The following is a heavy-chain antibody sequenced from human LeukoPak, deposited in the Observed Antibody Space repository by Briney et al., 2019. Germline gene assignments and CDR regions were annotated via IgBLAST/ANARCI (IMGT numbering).Heavy chain of an antibody. V-gene: IGHV3-21*04. CDR2: ISSSSSYI. J-gene: IGHJ4*02. D-gene: IGHD6-19*01. CDR1: GFTFSSYS. CDR3: AKDRYYSSGWLDY. Sequence: GGSLRLSCAASGFTFSSYSMNWVRQAPGKGLEWVSSISSSSSYIYYADSVKGRFTISRDNAKNSLYLQMNSLRAEDTALYYCAKDRYYSSGWLDYWGQGTLVTVSS.